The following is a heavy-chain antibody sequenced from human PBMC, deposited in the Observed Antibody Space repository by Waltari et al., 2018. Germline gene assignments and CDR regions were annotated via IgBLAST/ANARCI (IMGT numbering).Heavy chain of an antibody. CDR3: ARVDRLPQQHLAWFDP. D-gene: IGHD6-13*01. CDR2: INPNSGGT. CDR1: GYTFTGYY. Sequence: QVQLVQSGAEVKKPGASVKVSCTASGYTFTGYYMHWVRQAPGPGLEWMGWINPNSGGTNYAQKFQGRVTMTRDTSISTAYMELSRLRSDDTAVYYWARVDRLPQQHLAWFDPWGQGTLVTVSS. J-gene: IGHJ5*02. V-gene: IGHV1-2*02.